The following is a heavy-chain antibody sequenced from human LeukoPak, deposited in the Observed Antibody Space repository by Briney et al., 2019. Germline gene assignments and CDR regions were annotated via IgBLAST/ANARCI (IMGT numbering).Heavy chain of an antibody. Sequence: GSSVTVSCKASGGTFSSYAISWVRQAPGQGLEWMGGIIPIFGTANYAQKFQGRVTITADESTSTAYMELSSLRSEDTAVYYCARGGYYYDSSGYYNWFDPWGQGTLVTVSS. D-gene: IGHD3-22*01. CDR2: IIPIFGTA. J-gene: IGHJ5*02. CDR1: GGTFSSYA. V-gene: IGHV1-69*01. CDR3: ARGGYYYDSSGYYNWFDP.